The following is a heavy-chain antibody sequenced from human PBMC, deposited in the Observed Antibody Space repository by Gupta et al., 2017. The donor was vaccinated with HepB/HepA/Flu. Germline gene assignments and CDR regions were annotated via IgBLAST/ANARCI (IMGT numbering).Heavy chain of an antibody. CDR1: GFTFRHNP. CDR2: ISKGSSSP. Sequence: EVHLLESGGGLVQPGGPLRRSCAASGFTFRHNPMNWVRQAPGKGLEWVSSISKGSSSPQYARSVKGPVTISRDDSRNTLYLQMNRLKAEDTAIYYCAKQFWDFNWGQGTLVTVSS. J-gene: IGHJ4*02. V-gene: IGHV3-23*01. CDR3: AKQFWDFN. D-gene: IGHD3/OR15-3a*01.